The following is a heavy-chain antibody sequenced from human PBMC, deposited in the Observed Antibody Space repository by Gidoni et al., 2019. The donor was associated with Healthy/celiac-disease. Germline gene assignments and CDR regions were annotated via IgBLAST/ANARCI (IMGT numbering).Heavy chain of an antibody. J-gene: IGHJ4*02. CDR3: AKDKSGRDDILTGDDYPTDYFDY. Sequence: QVQLVESGGGVVHPVGSLRLPFAAPGFVFRSTCMHWVGQAPGQGLEWLAFKRYDGSNKYYADSVKGRFTISRDNSKNTLYLQMNSLRAEDTAVYYCAKDKSGRDDILTGDDYPTDYFDYWGQGTLVTVSS. D-gene: IGHD3-9*01. CDR1: GFVFRSTC. CDR2: KRYDGSNK. V-gene: IGHV3-30*02.